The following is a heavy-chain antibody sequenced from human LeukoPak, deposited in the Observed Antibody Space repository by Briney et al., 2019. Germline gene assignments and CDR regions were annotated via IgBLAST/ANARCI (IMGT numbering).Heavy chain of an antibody. D-gene: IGHD3-3*01. CDR1: GGSFSGYY. V-gene: IGHV4-34*01. Sequence: SETLSLTCAVYGGSFSGYYWSWIRQPPGKGLEWIGEINHSGSTNYNPSLKSRVTISVDTSKNQFSLKLSSVTAADTAVYYCARSVRRLRFLEWLSPPYYFDYWGQGTLVTVSS. CDR3: ARSVRRLRFLEWLSPPYYFDY. J-gene: IGHJ4*02. CDR2: INHSGST.